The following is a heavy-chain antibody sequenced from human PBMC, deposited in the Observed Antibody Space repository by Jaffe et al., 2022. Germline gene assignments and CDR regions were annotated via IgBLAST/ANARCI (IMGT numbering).Heavy chain of an antibody. CDR2: IYPGDSDT. CDR1: GYSFTSYW. D-gene: IGHD2-2*01. J-gene: IGHJ6*03. CDR3: VRHYGRVGYQLLFGGGGDYYYMDV. Sequence: EVQLVQSGAEVKKPGESLKISCKGSGYSFTSYWIGWVRQMPGKGLEWMGIIYPGDSDTRYSPSFQGQVTISADKSISTAYLQWSSLKASDTAMYYCVRHYGRVGYQLLFGGGGDYYYMDVWGKGTTVTVSS. V-gene: IGHV5-51*01.